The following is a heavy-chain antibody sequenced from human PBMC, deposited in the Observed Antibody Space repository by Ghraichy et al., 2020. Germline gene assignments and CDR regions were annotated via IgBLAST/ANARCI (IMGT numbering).Heavy chain of an antibody. CDR2: ISAYNGNT. Sequence: ASVKVSCKASGYTFTSYGISWVRQAPGQGLEWMGWISAYNGNTNYAQKLQGRVTMTTDTSTSTAYMELRSLRSDDTAVYYCARETTRRTLWSQRHFDYWGQGTLVTVSS. D-gene: IGHD5-18*01. CDR3: ARETTRRTLWSQRHFDY. CDR1: GYTFTSYG. J-gene: IGHJ4*02. V-gene: IGHV1-18*01.